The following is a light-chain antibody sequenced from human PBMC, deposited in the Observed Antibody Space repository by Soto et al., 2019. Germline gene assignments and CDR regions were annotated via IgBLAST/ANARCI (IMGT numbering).Light chain of an antibody. V-gene: IGKV1-39*01. J-gene: IGKJ1*01. CDR1: QSISSY. Sequence: DIQMTQSPSSLSASVGDRVTITCRASQSISSYLNWYQQKPGKAPKLLIYAASSLQSGVPSRFSGSGSGTDFTLTISSLQPEDFATYYCQQSYSTPGTFGQGTKLDI. CDR2: AAS. CDR3: QQSYSTPGT.